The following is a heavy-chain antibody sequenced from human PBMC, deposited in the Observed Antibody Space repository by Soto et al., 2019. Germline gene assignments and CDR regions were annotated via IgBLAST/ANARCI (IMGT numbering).Heavy chain of an antibody. J-gene: IGHJ2*01. CDR3: ARFLVVGSATYWYFDL. D-gene: IGHD3-3*01. CDR1: GYTFTSYD. V-gene: IGHV1-8*01. CDR2: MNPNSGKA. Sequence: QVQLVQSGAEVKKPGASVKVSCKASGYTFTSYDINWVRQAAGQGLEWRGWMNPNSGKAVYAQKFQARVTMAGNTSISTAYMELSIMRSDDTAVYVWARFLVVGSATYWYFDLWGRGTLVTVSS.